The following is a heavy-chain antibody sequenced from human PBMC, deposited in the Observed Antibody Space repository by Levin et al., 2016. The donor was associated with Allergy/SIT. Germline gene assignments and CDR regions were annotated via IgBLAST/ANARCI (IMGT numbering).Heavy chain of an antibody. CDR2: TSYEGSHK. Sequence: GGSLRLSCAASGFTFSAYGFHWVRQAPGKGLEWVAITSYEGSHKYYVDSVKGRFTISRDNSQNTLYLQMNSLRGEDTAIYYCARAMGKHCIMTSCYVGMDVWGQGTTVTVSS. V-gene: IGHV3-30*03. J-gene: IGHJ6*02. D-gene: IGHD2-2*01. CDR1: GFTFSAYG. CDR3: ARAMGKHCIMTSCYVGMDV.